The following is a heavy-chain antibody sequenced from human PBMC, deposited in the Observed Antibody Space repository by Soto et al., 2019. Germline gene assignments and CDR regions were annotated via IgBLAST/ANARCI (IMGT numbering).Heavy chain of an antibody. D-gene: IGHD1-26*01. CDR2: IYYSGST. CDR3: ARHVGIVGATAPSYYYYYGMDV. J-gene: IGHJ6*02. CDR1: GGSISSSSYY. V-gene: IGHV4-39*01. Sequence: SETLSLTCTVSGGSISSSSYYWGWIRQPPGKGLEWIGSIYYSGSTYYNPSLKSRVTISVDTSKNQFSLKLSSVTAADTAVYYCARHVGIVGATAPSYYYYYGMDVWGQGTTVTVSS.